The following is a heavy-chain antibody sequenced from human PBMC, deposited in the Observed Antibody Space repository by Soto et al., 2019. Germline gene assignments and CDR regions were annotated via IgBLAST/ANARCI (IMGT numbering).Heavy chain of an antibody. CDR3: ARDTQDDFWNGYYRDY. V-gene: IGHV3-48*02. Sequence: GGSLRLSCAASGFTFDDYAMHWVRQAPGKGLEWVSYISSSSSTIYYADSVKGRFTISRDNAKNSLYLQMNSLRDEDTAVYYCARDTQDDFWNGYYRDYWSQGTLVTVSS. D-gene: IGHD3-3*01. CDR2: ISSSSSTI. CDR1: GFTFDDYA. J-gene: IGHJ4*02.